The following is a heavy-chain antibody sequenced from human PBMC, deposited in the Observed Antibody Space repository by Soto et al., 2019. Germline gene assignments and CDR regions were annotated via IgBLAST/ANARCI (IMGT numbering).Heavy chain of an antibody. CDR2: ISGSSSYI. CDR1: GLSFSSDS. D-gene: IGHD2-15*01. Sequence: EVQLVESGGGLVKPGGSLRLSCTASGLSFSSDSMNWVRQAPGKGLEWVSSISGSSSYIYYADSVKGRFTISRDKAKNSVYLQMNSLRGEDTAVYDCARGLGYCNVGSCSGAFDMWGQGTMVTVSS. V-gene: IGHV3-21*01. CDR3: ARGLGYCNVGSCSGAFDM. J-gene: IGHJ3*02.